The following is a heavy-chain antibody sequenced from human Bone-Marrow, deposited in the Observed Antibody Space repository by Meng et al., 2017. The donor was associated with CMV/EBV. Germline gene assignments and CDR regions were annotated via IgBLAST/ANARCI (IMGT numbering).Heavy chain of an antibody. CDR3: ARGGDY. CDR2: IYFTGTT. D-gene: IGHD3-16*01. Sequence: SETLSLTCTVSGGSMRWNYLHWIRQPPGKGLEWIGYIYFTGTTNYNPSLKSRVTMSVDTSKNQFSLRLSSVIAADTAVYYCARGGDYWGQGTLVTVSS. V-gene: IGHV4-59*01. J-gene: IGHJ4*02. CDR1: GGSMRWNY.